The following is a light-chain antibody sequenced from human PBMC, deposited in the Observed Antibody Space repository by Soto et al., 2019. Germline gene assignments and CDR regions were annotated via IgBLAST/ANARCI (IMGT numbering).Light chain of an antibody. J-gene: IGKJ1*01. CDR3: QQYENYWT. V-gene: IGKV1-5*01. CDR1: QRISSW. Sequence: IQMPPYPSTLSAPAGDRVTITCRASQRISSWLAWYQHKPGKAPKLLIYDASNLDSGVPSRFSGSGSGTEFSLTISNLQPDDCATYYCQQYENYWTFGQGAKVDI. CDR2: DAS.